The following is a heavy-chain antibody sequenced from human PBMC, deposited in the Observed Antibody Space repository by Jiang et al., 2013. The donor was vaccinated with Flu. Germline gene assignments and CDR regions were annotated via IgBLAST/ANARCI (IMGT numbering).Heavy chain of an antibody. J-gene: IGHJ4*02. Sequence: EVKKPGASVKVSCKASGYTFTSYYMHWVRQAPGQGLEWMGIINPSGGSTSYAQKFQGRVTMTRDTSTSTVYMELSSLRSEDTAVYYCARGGASMIVVVTFDYWGQGTLVTVSS. D-gene: IGHD3-22*01. CDR2: INPSGGST. V-gene: IGHV1-46*01. CDR1: GYTFTSYY. CDR3: ARGGASMIVVVTFDY.